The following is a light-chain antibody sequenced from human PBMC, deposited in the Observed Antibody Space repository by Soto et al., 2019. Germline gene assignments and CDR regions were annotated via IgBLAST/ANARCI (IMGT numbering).Light chain of an antibody. CDR1: QSVSNN. V-gene: IGKV3-15*01. Sequence: IMMTQSPATMSVSPGERATLSCRASQSVSNNFAWYQQQPGQTPTLLIYGASTRATGIPTRFSSGGSGTEFTLTISSLESEDFSVYYCQQYSDWPWTFGQGTKVEIK. CDR3: QQYSDWPWT. CDR2: GAS. J-gene: IGKJ1*01.